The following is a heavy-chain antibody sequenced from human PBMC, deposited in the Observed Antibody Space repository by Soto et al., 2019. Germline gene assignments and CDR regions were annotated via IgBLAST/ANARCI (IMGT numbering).Heavy chain of an antibody. J-gene: IGHJ3*02. V-gene: IGHV1-69*04. D-gene: IGHD4-17*01. CDR2: IIPILGIA. CDR3: AREPSTVTTKPDAFDI. Sequence: SVKVSCKASGGTFSSYTISWVRQAPGQGLEWMGRIIPILGIANYAQKFQGRVTITADKSTSTAYMELSSLRSEDTAVYYCAREPSTVTTKPDAFDIWGQGTMVTVS. CDR1: GGTFSSYT.